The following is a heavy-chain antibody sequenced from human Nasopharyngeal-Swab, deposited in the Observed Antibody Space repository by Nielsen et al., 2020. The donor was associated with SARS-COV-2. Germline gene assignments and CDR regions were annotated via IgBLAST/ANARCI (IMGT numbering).Heavy chain of an antibody. D-gene: IGHD3-10*01. J-gene: IGHJ4*02. CDR2: IWYDGSNK. CDR1: GVTFSSYG. CDR3: ARDFPFGGDVVY. V-gene: IGHV3-33*01. Sequence: LSLTRAAPGVTFSSYGMHWVRQAPGKGLEWVAVIWYDGSNKYYADSVKGRFTISRDNSKNTLYLQMNSLRAEDTAVYYCARDFPFGGDVVYWGQGTLVTVSS.